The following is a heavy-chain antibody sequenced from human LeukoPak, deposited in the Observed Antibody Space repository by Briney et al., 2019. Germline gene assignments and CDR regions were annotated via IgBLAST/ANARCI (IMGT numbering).Heavy chain of an antibody. V-gene: IGHV4-28*05. CDR1: GYSISTDSW. CDR3: ARKPAARGWFDP. D-gene: IGHD2-2*01. Sequence: PSDTLSLTCSVSGYSISTDSWWGWIRQPPREGLEWIGYIYHSGDIYYNPSLKGRVTMSVDTSRNQFSLKLSSVTAVDTAVYYCARKPAARGWFDPWGQGTLVTVSS. CDR2: IYHSGDI. J-gene: IGHJ5*02.